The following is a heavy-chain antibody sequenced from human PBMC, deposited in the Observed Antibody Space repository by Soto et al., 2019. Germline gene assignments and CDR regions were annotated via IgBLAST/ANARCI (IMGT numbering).Heavy chain of an antibody. CDR2: IYYSGTT. CDR3: ARDRLRAVTTADGMDV. V-gene: IGHV4-31*03. Sequence: LSLTCTVSGGSISSDGFYWTWIRQRPGKGLEWIGFIYYSGTTYYNPSLKSRLTISVDTSKNQFSLRLTSATAADTAVYYCARDRLRAVTTADGMDVWGQGTTVTVSS. D-gene: IGHD4-17*01. J-gene: IGHJ6*02. CDR1: GGSISSDGFY.